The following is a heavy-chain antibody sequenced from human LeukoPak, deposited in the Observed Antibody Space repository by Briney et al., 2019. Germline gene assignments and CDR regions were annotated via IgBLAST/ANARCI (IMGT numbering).Heavy chain of an antibody. Sequence: KTSETLSLTCTVSGGSISSGGYYWSWLRQHPGKGLEWIGYIYYSGSTYYNPSLKSRVTISVDTSKNQFSLKLSSVTAADTAVYYCARGGGDWVSADYWGQGTLVTVSS. CDR2: IYYSGST. J-gene: IGHJ4*02. D-gene: IGHD2-21*02. CDR3: ARGGGDWVSADY. CDR1: GGSISSGGYY. V-gene: IGHV4-31*03.